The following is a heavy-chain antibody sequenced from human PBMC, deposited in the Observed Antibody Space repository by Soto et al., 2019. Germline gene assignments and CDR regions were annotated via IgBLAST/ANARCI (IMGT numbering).Heavy chain of an antibody. Sequence: SVKVSWKASGGTFSSYTISWGGQAPGQGLEWMGRIIPILGIANYAQKFQGRVTITADKSTSTAYMELSSLRSEDTAVYYFAIDKETDDISDVFDYWGQETLVTVAS. V-gene: IGHV1-69*04. CDR3: AIDKETDDISDVFDY. J-gene: IGHJ4*02. CDR2: IIPILGIA. D-gene: IGHD3-22*01. CDR1: GGTFSSYT.